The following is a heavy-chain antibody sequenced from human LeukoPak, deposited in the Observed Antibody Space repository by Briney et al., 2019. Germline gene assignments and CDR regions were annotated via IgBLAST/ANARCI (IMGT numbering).Heavy chain of an antibody. Sequence: SETLSLTCTVSGGSISSYYWSWIRQPPGKGLEWIGYIYYSGSTNYNPSLKSRVTISVDTSKNQFSLKLSSVTAADTAVYYCARLTTVTPGYYYGMDVWGQGTTVTVSS. J-gene: IGHJ6*02. CDR1: GGSISSYY. CDR2: IYYSGST. D-gene: IGHD4-17*01. V-gene: IGHV4-59*08. CDR3: ARLTTVTPGYYYGMDV.